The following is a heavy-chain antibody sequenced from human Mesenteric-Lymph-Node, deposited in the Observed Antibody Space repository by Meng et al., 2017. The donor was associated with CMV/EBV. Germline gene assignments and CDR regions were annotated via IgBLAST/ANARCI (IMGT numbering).Heavy chain of an antibody. V-gene: IGHV4-31*03. D-gene: IGHD2-2*02. CDR2: IYYSGST. CDR3: ARCIVVVQAAIITPFHGDSYGDYYYYGMDV. CDR1: GGSTSSGGYY. Sequence: SETLSLTCTVSGGSTSSGGYYWSWIRQHPGKGLEWIGYIYYSGSTYYNPSLKSRVTISVDTSKNQFSLKLSSVTAADTAVYYCARCIVVVQAAIITPFHGDSYGDYYYYGMDVWGQGTTVTVSS. J-gene: IGHJ6*02.